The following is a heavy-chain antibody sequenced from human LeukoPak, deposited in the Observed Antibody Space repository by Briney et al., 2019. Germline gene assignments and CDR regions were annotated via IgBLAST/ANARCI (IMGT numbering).Heavy chain of an antibody. D-gene: IGHD6-13*01. Sequence: PGGSLRLSCATSGFTFASSWMNWVRQAPGKGLEWVANIKPDGSEKNYVDSVKGRFAISRDNAKNSLCLQMNSLRADDTAVYYCARAHSSWVGQFAYWGQGTLVTVSS. V-gene: IGHV3-7*01. J-gene: IGHJ4*02. CDR2: IKPDGSEK. CDR1: GFTFASSW. CDR3: ARAHSSWVGQFAY.